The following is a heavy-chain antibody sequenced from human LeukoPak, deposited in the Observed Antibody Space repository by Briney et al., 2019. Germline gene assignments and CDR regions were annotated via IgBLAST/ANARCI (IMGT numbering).Heavy chain of an antibody. CDR1: GLMFSTYA. D-gene: IGHD3-22*01. V-gene: IGHV3-23*01. CDR3: AKDSAHYDSSGPDAFDI. Sequence: GGSLRLSCAASGLMFSTYAMNWVRQAPGKGLEWVSSISRSGGKTYYADSVKGRFTISRDSSKNTLYLQMNSLRAEDTAVYYCAKDSAHYDSSGPDAFDIWGQGTMVTVSS. CDR2: ISRSGGKT. J-gene: IGHJ3*02.